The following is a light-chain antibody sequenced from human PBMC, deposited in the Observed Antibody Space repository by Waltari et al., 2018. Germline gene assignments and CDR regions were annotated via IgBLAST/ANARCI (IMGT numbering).Light chain of an antibody. J-gene: IGKJ1*01. CDR1: QSVSSS. CDR2: GAS. Sequence: EIVMTQSPATLSLSPGERATLSCRASQSVSSSIAWYQQKPGQAPRLLIYGASSRATGIPDRFSGSGSGTDFTLTISSLEPEDVGDYYCLQRSDWPRTFGQGTKVEIK. CDR3: LQRSDWPRT. V-gene: IGKV3D-15*01.